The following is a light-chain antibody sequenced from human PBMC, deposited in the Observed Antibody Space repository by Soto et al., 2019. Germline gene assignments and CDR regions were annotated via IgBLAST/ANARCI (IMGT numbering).Light chain of an antibody. J-gene: IGLJ1*01. V-gene: IGLV1-44*01. CDR1: NSNIGSNT. Sequence: QAVVTQPPSASGTPGQRVTISCSGSNSNIGSNTVNWYQQLPGTAPRFLIYSDKQRPPGVPERFSGSKSGTSASLAIGGLQSEDEDDYYCAAWDDSLNADVFGTGTKLTVL. CDR3: AAWDDSLNADV. CDR2: SDK.